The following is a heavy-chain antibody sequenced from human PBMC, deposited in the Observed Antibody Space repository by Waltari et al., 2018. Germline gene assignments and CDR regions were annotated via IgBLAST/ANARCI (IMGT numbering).Heavy chain of an antibody. CDR1: GGSFSGYY. V-gene: IGHV4-34*01. CDR3: ARGGSSSAGGFDY. J-gene: IGHJ4*02. D-gene: IGHD6-6*01. Sequence: QVQLQQWGAGLLTPSETLSLPSAVYGGSFSGYYWSWIRQPPGKGLEWIGEINQSGSTNYNPSLKSRVTISVHASKNQFSLELSSVTAAGTAVYYCARGGSSSAGGFDYWGQGTLVTVSS. CDR2: INQSGST.